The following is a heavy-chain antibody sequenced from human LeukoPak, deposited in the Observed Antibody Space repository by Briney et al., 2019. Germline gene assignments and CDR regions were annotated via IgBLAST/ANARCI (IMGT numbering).Heavy chain of an antibody. CDR3: ARDLYGDLGVGY. J-gene: IGHJ4*02. V-gene: IGHV3-33*01. D-gene: IGHD4-17*01. CDR1: GFTFSSYG. Sequence: GGSLRLSCAVSGFTFSSYGMHWVRQTPGKGLEWVAIIWSDGGNKYYADSVKGRFTISRDNSKNTLYLQMNSLRAEDTAVYYCARDLYGDLGVGYWGQGTLVTVSS. CDR2: IWSDGGNK.